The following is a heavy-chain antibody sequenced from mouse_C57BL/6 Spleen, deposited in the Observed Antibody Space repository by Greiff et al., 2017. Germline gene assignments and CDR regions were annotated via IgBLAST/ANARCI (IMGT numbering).Heavy chain of an antibody. V-gene: IGHV3-6*01. D-gene: IGHD1-1*01. CDR2: ISYDGSH. CDR3: AITTVVVPFAY. Sequence: EVKLMESGPGLVKPSQSLSLTCSVPGYSITSGYYWTWIRQFPGNTLDWLGYISYDGSHHYNPPLKKRISITRDPSKNQFLLKLMSVTTEDTATYYCAITTVVVPFAYWGQGTRVTVSA. J-gene: IGHJ3*01. CDR1: GYSITSGYY.